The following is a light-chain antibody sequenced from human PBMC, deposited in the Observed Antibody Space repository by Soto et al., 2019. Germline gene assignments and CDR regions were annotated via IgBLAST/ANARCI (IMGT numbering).Light chain of an antibody. CDR1: QSVSQSVSSK. J-gene: IGKJ1*01. Sequence: EIVMTQSPATLSVSPGERVTLSCRASQSVSQSVSSKLAWYQQKPGRAPRLLIHGASTRATGIPARFSGSGSGTEFTLTISSLQSEDLAVYFCQQDHNWPPTFGQGTKVEIK. CDR3: QQDHNWPPT. V-gene: IGKV3-15*01. CDR2: GAS.